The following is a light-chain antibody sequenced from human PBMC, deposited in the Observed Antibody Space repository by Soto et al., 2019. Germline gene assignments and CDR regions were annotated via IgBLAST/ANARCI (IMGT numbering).Light chain of an antibody. CDR3: SSYRYSSTLLYV. V-gene: IGLV2-14*03. CDR2: DVS. CDR1: SSDVGGYNY. Sequence: QSALTQPASVSGSPGQSITISCTGTSSDVGGYNYVSWYQQHPGKAPKLMIYDVSNRPSGVSNRFSGSKSGNTASLTISGLRAEDAADYYCSSYRYSSTLLYVFGTGTKVTVL. J-gene: IGLJ1*01.